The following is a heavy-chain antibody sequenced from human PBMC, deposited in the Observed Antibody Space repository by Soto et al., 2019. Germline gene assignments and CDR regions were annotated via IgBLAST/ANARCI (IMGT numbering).Heavy chain of an antibody. CDR1: GYVFTNYF. CDR2: INPNGGGT. J-gene: IGHJ6*02. CDR3: AREVGSNRWSYYYGMDV. D-gene: IGHD6-13*01. V-gene: IGHV1-46*01. Sequence: QVQLVQSGAEVKKPGASVKVSCKASGYVFTNYFMHWVRQAPGQGLEWMGIINPNGGGTRYAQKFEGRVTMTRDSATSTVYMDLSSMTSEDTALYFCAREVGSNRWSYYYGMDVWGPGPSVTVSS.